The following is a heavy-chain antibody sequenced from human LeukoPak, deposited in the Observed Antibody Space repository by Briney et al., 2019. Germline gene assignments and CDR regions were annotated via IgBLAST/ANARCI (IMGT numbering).Heavy chain of an antibody. V-gene: IGHV3-21*01. CDR3: ARDIDSSDYYEN. J-gene: IGHJ4*02. D-gene: IGHD3-22*01. Sequence: GGSLRLSCAASGFTFSSYAMSWVRQAPGKGLEWVSSISSSSSYIYYADSVKGRFTISRDNAKNSLYLQMNSLRAEDTAVYYCARDIDSSDYYENWGQGTLVTVSS. CDR2: ISSSSSYI. CDR1: GFTFSSYA.